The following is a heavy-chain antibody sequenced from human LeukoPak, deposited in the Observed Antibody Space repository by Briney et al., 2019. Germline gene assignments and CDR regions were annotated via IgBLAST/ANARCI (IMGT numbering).Heavy chain of an antibody. D-gene: IGHD2-2*01. CDR2: INPNSGGT. CDR1: GYTFTAYY. CDR3: ARVGPPDASGMDV. Sequence: ASVKVSCKASGYTFTAYYMHWVRQAPGQGLEWMGRINPNSGGTNYAQKFQDRVTMTRDTSITTAYIELSGLTSDDTAVYYCARVGPPDASGMDVWGQGTTVTVFS. J-gene: IGHJ6*02. V-gene: IGHV1-2*06.